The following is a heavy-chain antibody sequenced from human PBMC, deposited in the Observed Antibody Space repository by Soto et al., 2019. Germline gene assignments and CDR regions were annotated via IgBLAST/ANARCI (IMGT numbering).Heavy chain of an antibody. CDR3: ATSIVRSNSDSYYYYYGMDV. CDR1: GGTFRSYA. J-gene: IGHJ6*02. V-gene: IGHV1-69*13. CDR2: IIPIFGTA. Sequence: ASVKVSCKASGGTFRSYAIIWVRQAPGQGLEWMGGIIPIFGTANYAQKFQGRVTIIAGESTSTASEERRSLRSEETAVYYCATSIVRSNSDSYYYYYGMDVWGQGTTVTVSS. D-gene: IGHD1-26*01.